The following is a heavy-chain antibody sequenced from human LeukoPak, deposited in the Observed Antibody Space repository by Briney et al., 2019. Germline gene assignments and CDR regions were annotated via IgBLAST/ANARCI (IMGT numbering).Heavy chain of an antibody. J-gene: IGHJ4*02. D-gene: IGHD6-25*01. CDR1: GLTFTNYV. CDR3: AKGRLDY. V-gene: IGHV3-23*01. Sequence: GGSLRLSCAASGLTFTNYVMSWVRQAPGKGLEWVSSISGSGTSTYYADSVKGRFTISRDNSKNTLYLQMNSLRAEDTAVYYCAKGRLDYWGQGTLVTVSS. CDR2: ISGSGTST.